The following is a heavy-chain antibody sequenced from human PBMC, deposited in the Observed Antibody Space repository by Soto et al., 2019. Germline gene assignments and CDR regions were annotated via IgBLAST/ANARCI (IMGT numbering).Heavy chain of an antibody. CDR1: GGTLSDHG. D-gene: IGHD3-10*01. J-gene: IGHJ3*02. CDR3: ARGVYGSGNYYAGPSAFDI. Sequence: QVQLEQSGAEVKKPGSSVKVSCKASGGTLSDHGVAWLRQAPGQGLEWMGGTIPVFNTAKYAQKFQGRVTVTGDKLTNIAYMELSSLRYEDTASYFCARGVYGSGNYYAGPSAFDIWGQGTMVIVSS. CDR2: TIPVFNTA. V-gene: IGHV1-69*06.